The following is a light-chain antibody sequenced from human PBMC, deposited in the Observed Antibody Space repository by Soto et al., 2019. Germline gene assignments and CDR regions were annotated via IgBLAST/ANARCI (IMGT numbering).Light chain of an antibody. J-gene: IGKJ4*01. CDR1: QSISSY. CDR3: QQSYSTVRT. CDR2: AAS. V-gene: IGKV1-39*01. Sequence: DIQMTQSPSSLSASVRDRVTITCRASQSISSYLNWYQQKPGKAPKLLIYAASSLQSGVPSRFSGSGSGTDFTLTISSLQPEDFATYYCQQSYSTVRTFGGGTKVEIK.